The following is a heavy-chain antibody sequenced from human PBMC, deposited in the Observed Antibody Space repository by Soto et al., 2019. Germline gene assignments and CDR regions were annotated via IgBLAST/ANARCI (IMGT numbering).Heavy chain of an antibody. CDR2: IDWDDDK. Sequence: ESGPTLVNPTQTLTLTCTFSGFSLSTSGMCVSWIRQPPGKTLEWLSLIDWDDDKYYSTSLKTRLTISKDTSKNQVVLTMTNMDPVDTATYYCARIRYPYSGSYKEYYFDYWGQGTLVTVSS. J-gene: IGHJ4*02. V-gene: IGHV2-70*01. D-gene: IGHD1-26*01. CDR3: ARIRYPYSGSYKEYYFDY. CDR1: GFSLSTSGMC.